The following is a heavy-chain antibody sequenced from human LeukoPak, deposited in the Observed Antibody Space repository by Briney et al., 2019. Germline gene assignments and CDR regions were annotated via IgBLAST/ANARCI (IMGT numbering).Heavy chain of an antibody. CDR3: ARALQTLGGVSIDY. CDR1: GFTFSSYA. Sequence: GGSLRLSCAASGFTFSSYAMNWVRQGPGTGLEWVSYISGSTRTIYYADSVKGRFTISRDNAKNSLYLQMNSLRAEDTAVYYCARALQTLGGVSIDYWGQGTLVTVSS. CDR2: ISGSTRTI. J-gene: IGHJ4*02. D-gene: IGHD5/OR15-5a*01. V-gene: IGHV3-48*01.